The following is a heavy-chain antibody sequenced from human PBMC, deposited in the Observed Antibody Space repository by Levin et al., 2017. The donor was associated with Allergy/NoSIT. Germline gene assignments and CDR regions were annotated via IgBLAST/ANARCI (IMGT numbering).Heavy chain of an antibody. CDR2: IRNSGDT. J-gene: IGHJ4*02. D-gene: IGHD3-10*01. Sequence: KPSETLSLTCTVSGDSVSSESSYWNWVRQPPGKGLEWIAYIRNSGDTASNPSLKSRVSVSGDTSKHHFSLNLNSVTAADTAVYYCARAPRTAPQRNYNFDSWGQGIMVTVSS. CDR3: ARAPRTAPQRNYNFDS. V-gene: IGHV4-61*01. CDR1: GDSVSSESSY.